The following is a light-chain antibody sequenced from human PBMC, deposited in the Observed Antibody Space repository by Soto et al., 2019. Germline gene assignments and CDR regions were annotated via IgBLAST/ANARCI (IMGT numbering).Light chain of an antibody. V-gene: IGKV3-11*01. Sequence: EIVMTQSPATLSVSPGERATLSCRTSQSVSNYLAWYQQKPGQAPRLLIYDASNRATGIPARFSGSGSGTDFTLTISSLEPEEFAVDYCQQRYSGWTFGQGAKVENK. CDR1: QSVSNY. CDR2: DAS. J-gene: IGKJ1*01. CDR3: QQRYSGWT.